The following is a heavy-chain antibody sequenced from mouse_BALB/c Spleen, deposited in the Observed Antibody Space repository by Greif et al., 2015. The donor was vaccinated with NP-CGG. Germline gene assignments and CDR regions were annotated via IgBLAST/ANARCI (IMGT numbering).Heavy chain of an antibody. V-gene: IGHV14-4*02. Sequence: VQLQQSGAELVRSGASVKLSCTASGFNIKDYYMHWVKQRPEQGLEWIGWIDPENGDTEYAPKFQGKATMTADTSSNTAYLQLSSLTSEDTAVYYCNAGGPYGSSAYWGQGTLVTVSA. CDR2: IDPENGDT. D-gene: IGHD1-1*01. CDR3: NAGGPYGSSAY. J-gene: IGHJ3*01. CDR1: GFNIKDYY.